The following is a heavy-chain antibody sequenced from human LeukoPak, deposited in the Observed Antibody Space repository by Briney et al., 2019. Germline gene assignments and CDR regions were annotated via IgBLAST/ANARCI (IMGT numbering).Heavy chain of an antibody. CDR2: IYTSGST. V-gene: IGHV4-4*09. J-gene: IGHJ4*02. Sequence: PSETLSLTCTVSGGSISSYYWSWIRQPPGKGLEWIGYIYTSGSTNYNPSLKSRVTISVDTSKNQFSLKLSSVTAADTAVYYCARGSYSSGYHRYWGQGTLVTVSS. CDR1: GGSISSYY. CDR3: ARGSYSSGYHRY. D-gene: IGHD3-22*01.